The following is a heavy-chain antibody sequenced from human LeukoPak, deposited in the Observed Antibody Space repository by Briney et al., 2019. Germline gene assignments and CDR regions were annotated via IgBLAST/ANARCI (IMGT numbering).Heavy chain of an antibody. Sequence: GGSLRLSCAASGFTFSSYSMNWVRQAPGKGLEWVSSISSSSSYIYYADSVKGRFTISRDNSKNTLYLQMNSLRAEDTAVYYCARDMTTVVTPVNFDYWGQGTLVTVSS. CDR3: ARDMTTVVTPVNFDY. J-gene: IGHJ4*02. CDR1: GFTFSSYS. D-gene: IGHD4-23*01. V-gene: IGHV3-21*04. CDR2: ISSSSSYI.